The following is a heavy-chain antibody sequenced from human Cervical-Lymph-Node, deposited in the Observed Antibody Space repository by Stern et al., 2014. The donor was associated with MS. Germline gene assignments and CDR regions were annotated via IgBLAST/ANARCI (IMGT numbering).Heavy chain of an antibody. V-gene: IGHV1-2*02. CDR2: IHPNSCRT. D-gene: IGHD3-10*01. J-gene: IGHJ5*01. CDR3: AGGPCRGGLFDGFDF. Sequence: QVQLVQSGTEVKKPGASVKVSCKTSGYTFTAKYLHWIRQAPGQGLEWMGWIHPNSCRTKSAHNFRGRVTMNGHRSITTAIMELSILGSGGTAGFFCAGGPCRGGLFDGFDFWGQGTLV. CDR1: GYTFTAKY.